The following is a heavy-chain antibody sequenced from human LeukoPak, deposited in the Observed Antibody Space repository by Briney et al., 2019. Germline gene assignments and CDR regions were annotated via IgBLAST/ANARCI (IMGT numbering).Heavy chain of an antibody. J-gene: IGHJ6*02. D-gene: IGHD4-17*01. CDR2: ISAYNGNT. CDR1: GYTFTSYG. Sequence: ASVKVSCKASGYTFTSYGISWVRQAPGQGLEWMGWISAYNGNTNYAQKLQGRVTMTTDTSTSTAYMELRSLRSDDTAVYYCATSYGDSRSYYGMDVWGQGTTVTVSS. V-gene: IGHV1-18*01. CDR3: ATSYGDSRSYYGMDV.